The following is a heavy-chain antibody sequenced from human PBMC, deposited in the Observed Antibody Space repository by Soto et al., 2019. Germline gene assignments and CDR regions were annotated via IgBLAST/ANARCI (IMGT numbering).Heavy chain of an antibody. J-gene: IGHJ4*02. CDR3: ARGERYFDWLLSPYDY. D-gene: IGHD3-9*01. Sequence: EVQLVESGGGLVQPGGSLRLSCAASGFTFSSYWMHWVRQAPGKGLVWVSRINSDGSSTSYADAVKGRFTISRDNAKNTLYLQMNSLRAEDTAVYYCARGERYFDWLLSPYDYWGRGTLVAVCS. CDR1: GFTFSSYW. V-gene: IGHV3-74*01. CDR2: INSDGSST.